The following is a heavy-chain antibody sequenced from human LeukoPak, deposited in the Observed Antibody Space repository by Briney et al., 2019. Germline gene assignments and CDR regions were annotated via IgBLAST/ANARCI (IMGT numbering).Heavy chain of an antibody. D-gene: IGHD1-26*01. CDR2: IYYSGSI. V-gene: IGHV4-59*01. CDR3: VRGGIVGTSTRIPLFDS. Sequence: SSETLSLTCTVSGGSISSYYWSWVRQPPGQGLEWIGYIYYSGSINSNPYLKSRVTISVDTSKNLFSLKLSSVTAADTAVYYCVRGGIVGTSTRIPLFDSWGQGTLVTVSS. CDR1: GGSISSYY. J-gene: IGHJ4*02.